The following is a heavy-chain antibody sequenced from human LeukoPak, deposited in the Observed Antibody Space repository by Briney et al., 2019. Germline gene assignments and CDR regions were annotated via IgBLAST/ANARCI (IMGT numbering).Heavy chain of an antibody. CDR2: IYSGGST. D-gene: IGHD3-3*01. CDR3: AREGVTIFGVVIMPYFDY. CDR1: GFTVSSNY. Sequence: GGSLRLSCAASGFTVSSNYMSWVRQAPGKGLEWVSVIYSGGSTYYADSVKGRFTISRDNSKNTLYLQMNSLRAEDTAVYYCAREGVTIFGVVIMPYFDYWGQGTLVTVSS. J-gene: IGHJ4*02. V-gene: IGHV3-66*01.